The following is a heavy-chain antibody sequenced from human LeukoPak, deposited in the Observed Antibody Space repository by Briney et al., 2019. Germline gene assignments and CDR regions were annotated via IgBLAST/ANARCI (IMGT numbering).Heavy chain of an antibody. CDR1: GGSISSYY. V-gene: IGHV4-4*07. CDR2: IYTSGST. J-gene: IGHJ6*03. D-gene: IGHD3-10*01. Sequence: SETLSLTCTVSGGSISSYYWSWIRQPAGKGLEWIGRIYTSGSTNYNPFLKSRVTMSVDTSKNQFSLKLSSATAADTAVYYCAREPQEGKYYYYYYMDVWGKGTTVTVSS. CDR3: AREPQEGKYYYYYYMDV.